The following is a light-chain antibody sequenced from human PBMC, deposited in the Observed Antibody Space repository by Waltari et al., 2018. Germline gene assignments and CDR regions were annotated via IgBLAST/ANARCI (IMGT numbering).Light chain of an antibody. CDR1: TSTIGSKT. CDR3: AVWDDSLSGPG. V-gene: IGLV1-44*01. CDR2: TNN. J-gene: IGLJ3*02. Sequence: QSVLTQPPSASGTPGPRVTIPCSGSTSTIGSKTVNWYQQLPGTAPKLLIYTNNQRPSGVPDRFSGSKSGTSASLAISGLQSEDEADYYCAVWDDSLSGPGFGGGTKVTVL.